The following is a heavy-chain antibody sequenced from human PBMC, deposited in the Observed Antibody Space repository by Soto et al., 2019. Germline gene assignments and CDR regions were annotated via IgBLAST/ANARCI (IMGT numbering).Heavy chain of an antibody. J-gene: IGHJ6*02. CDR2: IYTSGTT. V-gene: IGHV4-4*07. CDR1: GGSIRSYY. D-gene: IGHD1-26*01. CDR3: AREGASGFGMDV. Sequence: QVQLQESGPGLVKPSETLSLTCTVSGGSIRSYYWSWIRQPAGQPLEWIGRIYTSGTTNYNPSLKSRVTMLVDTSKNQFSLQLTSVTAADTAIYYCAREGASGFGMDVWGQGTTVTVSS.